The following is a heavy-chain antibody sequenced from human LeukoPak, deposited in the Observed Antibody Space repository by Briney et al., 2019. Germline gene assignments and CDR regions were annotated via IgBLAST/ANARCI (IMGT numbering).Heavy chain of an antibody. Sequence: GGFLRLSCEVSGFTFSNYAMSWVRQAPEKGLEWVSAIVGSGGSTYYADSVKGRFTIFRDNSKNTLYLQMNSLRAEDTAVYYCAKALHLYAFDYWGQGTLVTVSS. CDR3: AKALHLYAFDY. CDR1: GFTFSNYA. D-gene: IGHD2/OR15-2a*01. J-gene: IGHJ4*02. V-gene: IGHV3-23*01. CDR2: IVGSGGST.